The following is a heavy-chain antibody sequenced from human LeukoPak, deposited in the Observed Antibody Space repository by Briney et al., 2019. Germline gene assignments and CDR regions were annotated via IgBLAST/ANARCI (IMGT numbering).Heavy chain of an antibody. D-gene: IGHD6-19*01. Sequence: PSETLSLTCTVSGGSISSYYWSWIRQPPGKGLEWIGYITYSGSTNYNPSLKSRVTMSVDRSRSQFSLKLNSVTAADTAVYYCARHIDNGWYAFWGQGTLVAVSS. J-gene: IGHJ4*02. V-gene: IGHV4-59*08. CDR2: ITYSGST. CDR3: ARHIDNGWYAF. CDR1: GGSISSYY.